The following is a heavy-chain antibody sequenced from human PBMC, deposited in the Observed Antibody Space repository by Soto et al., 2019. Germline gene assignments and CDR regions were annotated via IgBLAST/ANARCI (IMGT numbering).Heavy chain of an antibody. V-gene: IGHV1-58*02. CDR3: AKDRRKSSSGWYRNYYVDY. D-gene: IGHD6-19*01. CDR1: GFTFTSSA. J-gene: IGHJ4*02. Sequence: SVKVSCKASGFTFTSSAMQWVRQARGQRLEWIGWIVVGSGNTNYAQKFQERVTITRDMSTSTAYMELSSLRSEDTAVYYCAKDRRKSSSGWYRNYYVDYWGQGTLVTVSS. CDR2: IVVGSGNT.